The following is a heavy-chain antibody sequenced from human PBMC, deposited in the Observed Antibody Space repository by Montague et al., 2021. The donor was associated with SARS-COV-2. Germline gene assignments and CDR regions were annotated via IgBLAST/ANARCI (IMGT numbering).Heavy chain of an antibody. J-gene: IGHJ6*02. CDR2: ISHGGST. CDR3: ARAGGTTPGRYGMDV. D-gene: IGHD1-14*01. V-gene: IGHV4-34*01. Sequence: SETLSLTCAVFNGSFSSFYWNWIRQPPGKGLEWIGEISHGGSTYYNSSLKSRVTISVDTSKNQFSLNLRSVTAADTAVYYCARAGGTTPGRYGMDVWGQGTTVTVSS. CDR1: NGSFSSFY.